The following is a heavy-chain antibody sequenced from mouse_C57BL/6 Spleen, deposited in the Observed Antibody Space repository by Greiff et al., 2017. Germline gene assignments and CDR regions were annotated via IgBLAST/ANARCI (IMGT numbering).Heavy chain of an antibody. Sequence: QVQLQQSGAELVRPGSSVKLSCKASGYTFTSYWMDWVKQRPGQGLEWIGNIYPSDSETHYNQKFKDKATLTVDKSSSTAYMQLSSLTSEDSAVYYCARSSYDYFDYRGKGTTLTVAS. V-gene: IGHV1-61*01. CDR3: ARSSYDYFDY. CDR2: IYPSDSET. D-gene: IGHD2-3*01. CDR1: GYTFTSYW. J-gene: IGHJ2*01.